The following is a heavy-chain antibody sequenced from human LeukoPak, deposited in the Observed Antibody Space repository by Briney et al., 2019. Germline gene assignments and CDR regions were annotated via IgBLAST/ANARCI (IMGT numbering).Heavy chain of an antibody. V-gene: IGHV3-23*01. CDR2: ISGSGGST. J-gene: IGHJ4*02. D-gene: IGHD6-13*01. Sequence: GGSLRLSCAASGFTFSSDAMSWVRQAPGKGLEGVSAISGSGGSTYYADSVKGRFTISRDNSKNTLYLQMNSLRAEDTAVYYCAKTVGSSWYDFDYWGQGTLVTVSS. CDR3: AKTVGSSWYDFDY. CDR1: GFTFSSDA.